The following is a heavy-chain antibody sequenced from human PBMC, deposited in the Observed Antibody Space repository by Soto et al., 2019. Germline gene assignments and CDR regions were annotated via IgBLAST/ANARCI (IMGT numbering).Heavy chain of an antibody. CDR3: ATQPRRVYHSSGYYYFDY. CDR2: IHYSGST. J-gene: IGHJ4*02. V-gene: IGHV4-39*01. Sequence: SETLSLTCTVSGGSISSSSYYWGWIRQPPGKGLEWIGSIHYSGSTYYNPSLKSRVTISVDTSKTQVSPKLSPVTAAGTAVYYCATQPRRVYHSSGYYYFDYWGQGTLVTVSS. CDR1: GGSISSSSYY. D-gene: IGHD3-22*01.